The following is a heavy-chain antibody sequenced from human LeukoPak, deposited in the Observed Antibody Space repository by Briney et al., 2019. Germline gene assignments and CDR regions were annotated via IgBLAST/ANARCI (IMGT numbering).Heavy chain of an antibody. V-gene: IGHV3-23*01. CDR3: ARAKSGSSWLNWFDP. CDR1: GFTFSSYA. D-gene: IGHD6-13*01. CDR2: ISGSGGTT. J-gene: IGHJ5*02. Sequence: GGSLRLSCAASGFTFSSYAMSWVRQAPGKGLEWVSAISGSGGTTYYADSVKGRFTISRDNSKNTLYLQMNSLRAEGTAVYYCARAKSGSSWLNWFDPWGQGTLVTVSS.